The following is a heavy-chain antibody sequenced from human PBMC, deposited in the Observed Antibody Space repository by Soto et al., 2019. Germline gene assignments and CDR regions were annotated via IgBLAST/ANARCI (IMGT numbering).Heavy chain of an antibody. Sequence: SETLSLTCSVSGASISTYYWTWIRQTPGKGLEWIGYIYLGGSINYNPSFKSRVIISVDTSKNHFSVKLSSVTAADTAVYYCARDGSERPATYWGQGILVTVSS. CDR3: ARDGSERPATY. V-gene: IGHV4-59*01. J-gene: IGHJ4*02. CDR1: GASISTYY. CDR2: IYLGGSI. D-gene: IGHD3-10*01.